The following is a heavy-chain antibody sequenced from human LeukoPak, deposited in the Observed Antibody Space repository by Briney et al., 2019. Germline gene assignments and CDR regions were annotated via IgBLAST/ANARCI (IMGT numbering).Heavy chain of an antibody. CDR3: ARVPRVVIIGRMNYGMDV. CDR2: ISWNSGSI. D-gene: IGHD3-3*01. V-gene: IGHV3-9*01. CDR1: GFTFDDYA. Sequence: QPGGSLRLSCAASGFTFDDYAMHWVRQAPGKGLEWVSGISWNSGSIGYADSVKGRFTISRDNAKNSLYLQMNSLRAEDTALYYCARVPRVVIIGRMNYGMDVWVQGTTVTVSS. J-gene: IGHJ6*02.